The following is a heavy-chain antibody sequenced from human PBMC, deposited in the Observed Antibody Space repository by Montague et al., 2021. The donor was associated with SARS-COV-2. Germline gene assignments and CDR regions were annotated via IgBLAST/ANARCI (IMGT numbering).Heavy chain of an antibody. D-gene: IGHD4/OR15-4a*01. CDR1: GGSISSGSY. Sequence: SETLSLTCTVSGGSISSGSYWGWIRQPPGKGLEWIGTSDHSGITYYSPSLKSRVTISLDTSKNQFSLNLDSVTASDTAMYYCARVISAVAGANFYFDYWGQGTLVRLL. CDR2: SDHSGIT. CDR3: ARVISAVAGANFYFDY. V-gene: IGHV4-38-2*02. J-gene: IGHJ4*02.